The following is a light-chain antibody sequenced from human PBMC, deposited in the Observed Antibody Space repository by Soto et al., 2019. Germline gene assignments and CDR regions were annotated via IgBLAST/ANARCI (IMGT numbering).Light chain of an antibody. CDR3: SSYTSSSTYV. CDR2: DVS. J-gene: IGLJ1*01. CDR1: SSDVGGYNY. V-gene: IGLV2-14*01. Sequence: SALTQPASVSGSPGQSLTISCTGTSSDVGGYNYVSWYQQHPGKAPKVMIFDVSNRPSGVSDRFSGSKSGNTASLTISGLQAEDEADYYCSSYTSSSTYVFGTGTRSPS.